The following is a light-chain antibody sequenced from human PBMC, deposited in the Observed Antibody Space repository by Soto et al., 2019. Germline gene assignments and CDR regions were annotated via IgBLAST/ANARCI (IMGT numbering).Light chain of an antibody. Sequence: IQMIQKPSKRAASVKDVVPVGCRAIHSIGDSLAWYPQKPGNAPKLLIYAASTLQSGVPSRFLGSGSGTAFTLTIRSLHPDDFAPHFCEPLHSYPLTLRAGTKVDIK. V-gene: IGKV1-5*01. CDR1: HSIGDS. CDR3: EPLHSYPLT. CDR2: AAS. J-gene: IGKJ3*01.